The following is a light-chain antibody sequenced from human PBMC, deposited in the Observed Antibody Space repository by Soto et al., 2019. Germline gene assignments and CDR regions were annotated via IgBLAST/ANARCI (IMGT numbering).Light chain of an antibody. V-gene: IGKV1-6*01. J-gene: IGKJ4*01. CDR2: AAS. Sequence: AIQLTQSPSSLSASVGDTVTITCRASQGIGNDLGWYQQKSGKAPKLLIYAASNLQSAVPSRFSGSGSGTDFTLTISGLQPEDVATYYCLQDNNYPLTFGGGTKVDI. CDR1: QGIGND. CDR3: LQDNNYPLT.